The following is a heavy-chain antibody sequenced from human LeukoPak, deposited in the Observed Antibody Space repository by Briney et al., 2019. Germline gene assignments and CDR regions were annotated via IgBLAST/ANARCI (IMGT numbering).Heavy chain of an antibody. CDR1: GGSISTSSYY. CDR3: ARGRITIFGVGHLYYYYMDV. V-gene: IGHV4-39*07. J-gene: IGHJ6*03. D-gene: IGHD3-3*01. Sequence: PSETLSLTCTVSGGSISTSSYYWGWIRQPPGKGLEWIGSIYYSGSTYYNPSLKSRVTISVDTSKNQFSLKLSSVTAADTAVYYCARGRITIFGVGHLYYYYMDVWGKGTTVTVSS. CDR2: IYYSGST.